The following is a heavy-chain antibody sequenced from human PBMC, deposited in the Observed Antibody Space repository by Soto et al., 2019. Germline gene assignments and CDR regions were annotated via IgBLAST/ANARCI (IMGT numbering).Heavy chain of an antibody. CDR2: IYDSGST. D-gene: IGHD3-10*01. V-gene: IGHV4-31*03. CDR3: ARGEVRTTFRH. Sequence: QVQLQESGPGLVKASQTLSLTCTVSGGSISSGGYYWSWIRQHPGKGLEWIGYIYDSGSTYYSPSLKRRLSISGDTSKNQLSRTLTSVTAADTAVYYCARGEVRTTFRHWGQGTLVTVSS. CDR1: GGSISSGGYY. J-gene: IGHJ4*02.